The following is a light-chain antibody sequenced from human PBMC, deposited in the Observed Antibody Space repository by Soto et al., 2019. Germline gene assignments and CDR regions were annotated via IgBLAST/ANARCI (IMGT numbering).Light chain of an antibody. CDR1: QSVSTY. CDR2: DAS. Sequence: ELVLTQSPATLSLSPGERATLSCRASQSVSTYLAWYQQKPGKAPRLLIYDASRRATGIPARFSGSGSGTVFALTISSMEPEDFAGYFCQQRTNWPPDVTFGPGTKVYI. CDR3: QQRTNWPPDVT. V-gene: IGKV3-11*01. J-gene: IGKJ3*01.